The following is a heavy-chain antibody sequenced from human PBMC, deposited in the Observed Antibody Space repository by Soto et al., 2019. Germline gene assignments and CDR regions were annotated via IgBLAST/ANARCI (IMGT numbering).Heavy chain of an antibody. CDR3: AYWCPDVHLCGGECSEYFQH. V-gene: IGHV1-3*01. CDR1: GYTFTSYA. J-gene: IGHJ1*01. Sequence: ASVKVSCKASGYTFTSYAMHWLRQAPGQRLEWMGWINAGNGNTKYSQKFKGRVTITRDTSASTAYMEMSSLRSEDTAVYYCAYWCPDVHLCGGECSEYFQHWGQGTLVTVSS. CDR2: INAGNGNT. D-gene: IGHD2-21*01.